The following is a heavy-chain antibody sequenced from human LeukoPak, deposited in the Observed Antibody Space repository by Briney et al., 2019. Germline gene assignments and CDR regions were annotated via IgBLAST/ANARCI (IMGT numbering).Heavy chain of an antibody. D-gene: IGHD6-19*01. J-gene: IGHJ5*02. CDR2: INHSGST. CDR3: ARHMYSSGWYRPGRNWFDP. Sequence: SETLSLTCAVYGGSFSGYYWSWLRQPPGKGLEWIGEINHSGSTNYNPSLKSRVTISVDTSKNQFSLKLSSVTAADTAVYYCARHMYSSGWYRPGRNWFDPWGQGTLVTVSS. V-gene: IGHV4-34*01. CDR1: GGSFSGYY.